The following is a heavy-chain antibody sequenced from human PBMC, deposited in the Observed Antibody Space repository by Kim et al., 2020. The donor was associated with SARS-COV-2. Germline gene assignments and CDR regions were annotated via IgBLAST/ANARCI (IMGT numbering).Heavy chain of an antibody. V-gene: IGHV3-30*07. CDR3: ARDLTYYYDSSGPN. J-gene: IGHJ4*02. Sequence: ADSGKGRFTISRDNSKNTLYLQMNSLRAEDTAVYYCARDLTYYYDSSGPNWGQGTLVTVSS. D-gene: IGHD3-22*01.